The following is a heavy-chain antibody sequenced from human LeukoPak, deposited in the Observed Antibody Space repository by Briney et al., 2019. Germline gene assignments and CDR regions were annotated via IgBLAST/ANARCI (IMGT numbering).Heavy chain of an antibody. V-gene: IGHV3-21*01. Sequence: GGSLRLSCAASGFTFSGYSMNWVRQAPGKGLEWVSSISGRSTYIFYADSVKGRFTISRDNAKNSLSLQTNSLRAEDTAVYYCARGLGTTVTNEYYYDSSGYYDGGLDYWGQGTLVTVSS. D-gene: IGHD3-22*01. CDR2: ISGRSTYI. CDR1: GFTFSGYS. CDR3: ARGLGTTVTNEYYYDSSGYYDGGLDY. J-gene: IGHJ4*02.